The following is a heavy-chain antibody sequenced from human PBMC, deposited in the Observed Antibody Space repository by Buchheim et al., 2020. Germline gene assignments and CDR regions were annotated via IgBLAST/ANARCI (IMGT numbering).Heavy chain of an antibody. D-gene: IGHD4-11*01. J-gene: IGHJ6*02. CDR1: GFTFSSYW. V-gene: IGHV3-7*01. CDR2: IKQDGSEK. CDR3: ARDHFGDYSNYGVWVSDMDV. Sequence: EVQLVESGGGLVQPGGSLRLSCAASGFTFSSYWMSWVRQAPGKGLEWVANIKQDGSEKYYVDSVKGRFTISRDNAKNSLYLQMNSLRAEDTAVYYCARDHFGDYSNYGVWVSDMDVWGQGTT.